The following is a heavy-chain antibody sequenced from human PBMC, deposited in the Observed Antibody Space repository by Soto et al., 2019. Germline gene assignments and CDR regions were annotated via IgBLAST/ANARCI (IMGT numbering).Heavy chain of an antibody. CDR2: ISRDGNNK. Sequence: QVQLVESGGGVVQPGKSLRLSCATAGFTFRSYAMHWVRQAPGKGLEWLAVISRDGNNKDYGDSVKGRFTISRDNSKNTMFLQMNSLRDEDSAVYYCAKDAYTPIRTTAHDAGGLDHWGRGTLVTVSS. V-gene: IGHV3-30*17. CDR1: GFTFRSYA. CDR3: AKDAYTPIRTTAHDAGGLDH. J-gene: IGHJ4*02. D-gene: IGHD4-4*01.